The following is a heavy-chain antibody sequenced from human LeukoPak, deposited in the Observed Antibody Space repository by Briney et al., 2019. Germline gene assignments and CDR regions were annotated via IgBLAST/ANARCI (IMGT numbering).Heavy chain of an antibody. CDR3: ARGSHQLLSGSWFDP. Sequence: GGSLRLSCAASGFTFSTYWMSWVRQTPEKGLKFVANIKQDGSVKNYMDSLKGRSTISRDNARESLYLEINSLRADDTAVYYCARGSHQLLSGSWFDPWGQGTLVTVSS. J-gene: IGHJ5*02. D-gene: IGHD2-2*01. V-gene: IGHV3-7*01. CDR2: IKQDGSVK. CDR1: GFTFSTYW.